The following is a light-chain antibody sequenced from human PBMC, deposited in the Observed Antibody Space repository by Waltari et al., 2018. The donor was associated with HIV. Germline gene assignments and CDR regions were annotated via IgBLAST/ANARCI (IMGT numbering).Light chain of an antibody. CDR3: MQALQTPQIT. Sequence: DIVMTQSPLSLPVTPGEPASISCRSSQSLLHSNGYNYLDWYLQKPGQSPQLLIYLGSNRASGVPDRFSGSGSGTDFTLKISRVEAEDVGVYYCMQALQTPQITFGPGTKVDI. J-gene: IGKJ3*01. CDR2: LGS. V-gene: IGKV2-28*01. CDR1: QSLLHSNGYNY.